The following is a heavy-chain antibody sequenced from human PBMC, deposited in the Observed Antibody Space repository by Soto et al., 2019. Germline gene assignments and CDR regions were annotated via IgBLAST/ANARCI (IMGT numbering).Heavy chain of an antibody. V-gene: IGHV4-61*08. CDR2: IHHIGTT. J-gene: IGHJ6*02. CDR1: GGSVSSGGYS. D-gene: IGHD3-10*01. CDR3: AVISLWLGELSYDRGYFYYGMDV. Sequence: PSETLSLTGTVSGGSVSSGGYSWTWIRQPPGKGLEWIGYIHHIGTTNYNPSVTSRVTISVDTSKNQFSLKLNSVTAADTAVYYFAVISLWLGELSYDRGYFYYGMDVWGQGTTVTVSS.